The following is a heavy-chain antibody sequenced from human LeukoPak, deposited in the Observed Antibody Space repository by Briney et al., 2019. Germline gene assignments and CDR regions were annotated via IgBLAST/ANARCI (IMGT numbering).Heavy chain of an antibody. V-gene: IGHV3-48*04. CDR1: GFTFSSYS. CDR3: ARALCSSTSCPPESWFDP. CDR2: ISSSSSTI. J-gene: IGHJ5*02. D-gene: IGHD2-2*01. Sequence: GGSLRLSCAASGFTFSSYSMNWVRQAPGKGLEWVSYISSSSSTIYYADSVKGRFTISRDNAKNSLYLQMNSLRAEDTAVYYCARALCSSTSCPPESWFDPWGQGTLVTVSS.